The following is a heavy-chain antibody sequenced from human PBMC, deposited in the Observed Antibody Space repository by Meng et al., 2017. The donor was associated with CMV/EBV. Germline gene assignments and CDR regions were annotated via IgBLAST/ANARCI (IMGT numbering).Heavy chain of an antibody. V-gene: IGHV3-73*01. J-gene: IGHJ4*02. CDR1: GVTFRSSE. CDR2: IRSKANSYAT. Sequence: LKVSCAASGVTFRSSEMHWVRQASREGLEWVGRIRSKANSYATGYAASVKGKYTISRDDSKNTAYLQMNSLKTEDTAVYYCASSSGDYWGQGTLVTVSS. D-gene: IGHD6-6*01. CDR3: ASSSGDY.